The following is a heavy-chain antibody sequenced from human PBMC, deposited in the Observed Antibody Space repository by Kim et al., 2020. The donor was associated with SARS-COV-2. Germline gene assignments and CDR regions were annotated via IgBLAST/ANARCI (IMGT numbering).Heavy chain of an antibody. CDR3: ARDSRVLEWVLYYFDN. Sequence: ASVKVSCKASGYTFTNYGINWVRQAPGQGLEWMGWMSAYNGNTDFAQKLQGRVTMTTDTSTSTAYMELRSLRSDDTAVYYCARDSRVLEWVLYYFDNWGQGILVTASP. J-gene: IGHJ4*02. V-gene: IGHV1-18*01. D-gene: IGHD3-3*01. CDR1: GYTFTNYG. CDR2: MSAYNGNT.